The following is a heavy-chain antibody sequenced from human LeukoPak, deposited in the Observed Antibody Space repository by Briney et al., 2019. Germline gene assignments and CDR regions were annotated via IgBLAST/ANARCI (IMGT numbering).Heavy chain of an antibody. CDR1: GDSTRSYY. V-gene: IGHV4-59*01. D-gene: IGHD3-10*02. CDR3: AALGDVGGAYLAY. CDR2: IYYSGNI. J-gene: IGHJ4*02. Sequence: SETLSLTCIVSGDSTRSYYWSWIRQPPGKGLEWIGYIYYSGNINYSPSLKSRVSISVDTSYNQVSLRLTSVTAEDTAVYYCAALGDVGGAYLAYWGQGILVTVSS.